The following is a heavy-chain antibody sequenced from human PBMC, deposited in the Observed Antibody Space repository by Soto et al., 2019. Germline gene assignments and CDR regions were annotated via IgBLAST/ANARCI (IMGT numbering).Heavy chain of an antibody. Sequence: SQTLSLTCAISGDSVSSNSAAWNWIRQSPSRGLEWLGRTYYRSKWYNDYAVSVKSRITINPDTSKSQFSLQLNSVTPEDTAVYYCAREEVEMATKGSYYYGMDVWGQGTTVTVSS. D-gene: IGHD1-26*01. J-gene: IGHJ6*02. V-gene: IGHV6-1*01. CDR1: GDSVSSNSAA. CDR3: AREEVEMATKGSYYYGMDV. CDR2: TYYRSKWYN.